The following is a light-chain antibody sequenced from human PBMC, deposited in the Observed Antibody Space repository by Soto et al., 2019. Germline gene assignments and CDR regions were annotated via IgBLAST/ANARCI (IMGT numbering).Light chain of an antibody. CDR3: QHYNNYLAWT. CDR1: QSVSNK. Sequence: EILMTQSPATLSVSPGERVTLFCRASQSVSNKLAWYQQKPGQTPRLLIFNASTRATGIPARFSGSGSGTEFTLTISSVQSADFAVYYCQHYNNYLAWTFGQGTKVEVK. CDR2: NAS. J-gene: IGKJ1*01. V-gene: IGKV3-15*01.